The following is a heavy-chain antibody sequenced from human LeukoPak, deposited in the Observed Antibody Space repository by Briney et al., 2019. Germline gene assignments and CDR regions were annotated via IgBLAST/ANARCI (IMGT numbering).Heavy chain of an antibody. Sequence: ASVKVSCKASGYTFTGYYIHWVRQAPGQGPEWMGWISPDSGGTNYAQKSQGRVTVTGASSINTVYMELSGLRSDDTAVYYCARDSIRGVRLLDYWGQGTLVTVSS. J-gene: IGHJ4*02. CDR1: GYTFTGYY. CDR2: ISPDSGGT. D-gene: IGHD3-10*01. CDR3: ARDSIRGVRLLDY. V-gene: IGHV1-2*02.